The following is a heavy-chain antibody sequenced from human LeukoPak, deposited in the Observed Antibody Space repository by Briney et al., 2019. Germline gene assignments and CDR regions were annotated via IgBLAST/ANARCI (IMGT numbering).Heavy chain of an antibody. V-gene: IGHV3-23*01. J-gene: IGHJ4*02. Sequence: GGSLRLSCAASGFTFSTYAMSWVRQAPGKGLKWVSTISSSGGTTFYADSVKGRFTISRDNSKNTLYLQMNSLTAEDTAVYYCAFSGHWGQGTLVTVSS. CDR1: GFTFSTYA. D-gene: IGHD2/OR15-2a*01. CDR2: ISSSGGTT. CDR3: AFSGH.